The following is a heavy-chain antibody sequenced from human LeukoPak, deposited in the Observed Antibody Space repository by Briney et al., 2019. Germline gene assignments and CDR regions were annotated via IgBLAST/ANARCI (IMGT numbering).Heavy chain of an antibody. D-gene: IGHD6-19*01. CDR1: GYTFTGYY. Sequence: ASVKVSCKASGYTFTGYYMHWVRQAPGQGLEWMGWINPNSGGTNYAQKFQGRVTMTRDTSTSTAYMELSRLRSDDTAVYYCASRAAVAGTLFDYWGQGTLVTVSS. V-gene: IGHV1-2*02. CDR2: INPNSGGT. J-gene: IGHJ4*02. CDR3: ASRAAVAGTLFDY.